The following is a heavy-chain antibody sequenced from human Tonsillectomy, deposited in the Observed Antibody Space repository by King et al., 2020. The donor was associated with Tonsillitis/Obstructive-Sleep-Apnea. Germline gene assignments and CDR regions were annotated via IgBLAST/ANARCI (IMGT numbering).Heavy chain of an antibody. CDR1: GFTFSSYW. J-gene: IGHJ4*02. Sequence: VQLVESGGGLVQPGGSLRLSCAASGFTFSSYWMSWVRQAPGKGLEWVANIKQDGSEKYYVDSVKGRFTISRDNAKNSLYLQMNSLRAEDTAVYYCARDTYSGWYYFDYWGQGTLVTGSS. V-gene: IGHV3-7*04. D-gene: IGHD6-19*01. CDR3: ARDTYSGWYYFDY. CDR2: IKQDGSEK.